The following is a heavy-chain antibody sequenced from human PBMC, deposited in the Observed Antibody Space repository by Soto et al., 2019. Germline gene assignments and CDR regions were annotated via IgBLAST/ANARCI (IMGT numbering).Heavy chain of an antibody. J-gene: IGHJ6*02. V-gene: IGHV4-4*07. CDR2: IYTSGST. CDR1: GGSISSYY. CDR3: ARAEKQSITIFGVVTDAGSYYHYGMDV. D-gene: IGHD3-3*01. Sequence: PSETLSLTCTVSGGSISSYYWSWIRQPAGKGLEWIGRIYTSGSTNYNPSLKSRVTMSVDTSKNQFSLKLSSVTAADTAVYYCARAEKQSITIFGVVTDAGSYYHYGMDVWGQGTTVTVSS.